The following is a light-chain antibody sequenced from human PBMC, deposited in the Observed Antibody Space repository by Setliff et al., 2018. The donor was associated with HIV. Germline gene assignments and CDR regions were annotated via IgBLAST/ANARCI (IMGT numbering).Light chain of an antibody. CDR2: KDS. CDR1: VLAKKY. J-gene: IGLJ1*01. CDR3: YSAADNIGV. Sequence: SYELTQPSSVSVSPGQTARITCSGDVLAKKYARWFQQKPGQAPVLVIYKDSERPSGIPERFSGSSSGTTVTLTISGAQVEDEADYYCYSAADNIGVVGTGTKVTVL. V-gene: IGLV3-27*01.